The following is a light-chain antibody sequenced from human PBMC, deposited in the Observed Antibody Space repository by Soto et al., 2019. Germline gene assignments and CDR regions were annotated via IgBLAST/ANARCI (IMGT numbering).Light chain of an antibody. V-gene: IGKV1-8*01. CDR1: QDIGTY. CDR2: KAS. Sequence: ALRMTQSPSSFSASTGERVSITCRATQDIGTYLAWYQQIPGKAPKLLIYKASSLQIGVPSRFSGSGSGTEFTLTISSLQPDDFATYYCQQYNSYWTFGQGTKVDI. J-gene: IGKJ1*01. CDR3: QQYNSYWT.